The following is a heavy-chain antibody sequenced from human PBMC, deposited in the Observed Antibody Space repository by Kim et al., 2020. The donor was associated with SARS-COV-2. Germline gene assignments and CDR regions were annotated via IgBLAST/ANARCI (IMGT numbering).Heavy chain of an antibody. D-gene: IGHD6-19*01. J-gene: IGHJ4*02. CDR3: ATVAGTYFDY. V-gene: IGHV3-43*01. Sequence: STYYADSVKGRFTISRDNSKNSLYLQMNSLRTEDTALYYCATVAGTYFDYWGQGTLVTVSS. CDR2: ST.